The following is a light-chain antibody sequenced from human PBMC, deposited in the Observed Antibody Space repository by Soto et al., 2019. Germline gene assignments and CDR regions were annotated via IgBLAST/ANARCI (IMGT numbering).Light chain of an antibody. V-gene: IGKV3-11*01. J-gene: IGKJ1*01. Sequence: EIVLPQSPATLSLSPGERATLSCMASQSVSSYLAWYQQKPGQAPRLLIYDASNRATGIPARFSGSGPGTDFTLTISSLLSEDFAVYYCQQYNNWPPWTFGQGTKVDIK. CDR3: QQYNNWPPWT. CDR1: QSVSSY. CDR2: DAS.